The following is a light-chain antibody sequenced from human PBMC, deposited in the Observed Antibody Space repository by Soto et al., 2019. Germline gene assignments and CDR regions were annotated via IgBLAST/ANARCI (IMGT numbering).Light chain of an antibody. CDR3: CSYTTSNTRQIV. J-gene: IGLJ1*01. CDR2: DVS. V-gene: IGLV2-14*03. Sequence: QSVRTQPASGSWSPGQSITISCTGTSSDVGGYNYVSWYQHHPGKAPKLMIYDVSNRPSGVSNRFSGSKSGNTASLTISGLQPEDEADYYCCSYTTSNTRQIVFGTGTKVTVL. CDR1: SSDVGGYNY.